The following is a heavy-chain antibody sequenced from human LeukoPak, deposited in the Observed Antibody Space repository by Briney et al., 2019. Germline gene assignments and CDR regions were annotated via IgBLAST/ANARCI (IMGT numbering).Heavy chain of an antibody. CDR2: IIPIFGTA. CDR1: GGTFSSYA. Sequence: SVKVSCEASGGTFSSYAISWVRQAPGQGLEWMGRIIPIFGTANYAQKFQGRVTITTDESTSTAYMELSSLRSEDTAVYYCARSGYCSSTSCSYAFDIWGQGTMITVSS. D-gene: IGHD2-2*01. V-gene: IGHV1-69*05. CDR3: ARSGYCSSTSCSYAFDI. J-gene: IGHJ3*02.